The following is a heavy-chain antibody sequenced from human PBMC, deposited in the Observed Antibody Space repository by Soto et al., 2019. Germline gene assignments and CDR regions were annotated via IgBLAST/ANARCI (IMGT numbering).Heavy chain of an antibody. CDR1: GGSISRGGYS. V-gene: IGHV4-30-2*01. CDR3: ARDRFYYGMDV. CDR2: IYHSGST. Sequence: TLSLTCAVSGGSISRGGYSWSWIRQPPGKGLEWIGYIYHSGSTYYNPSLKSRVTISVDRSKNQFSLKLSSVTAADTAVYYCARDRFYYGMDVCGQGTTVTVYS. J-gene: IGHJ6*02.